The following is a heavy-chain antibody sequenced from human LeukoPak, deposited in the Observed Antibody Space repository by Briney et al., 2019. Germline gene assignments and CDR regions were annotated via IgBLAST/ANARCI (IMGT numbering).Heavy chain of an antibody. CDR2: INAGNGNT. V-gene: IGHV1-3*01. CDR1: GYTFTSYA. Sequence: GASVEVSCKASGYTFTSYAMHWVRQAPGQRLEWMGWINAGNGNTKYSQKFQGRVTITRDTSASTAYMELSSLRSEDTAVYYCARQVRDGSGSYDYWGQGTLVTVSS. CDR3: ARQVRDGSGSYDY. D-gene: IGHD3-10*01. J-gene: IGHJ4*02.